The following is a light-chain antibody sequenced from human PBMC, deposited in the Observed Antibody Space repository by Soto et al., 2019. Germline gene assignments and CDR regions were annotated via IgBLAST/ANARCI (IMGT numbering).Light chain of an antibody. J-gene: IGKJ1*01. Sequence: DVQMTQSPSTLSASIGDRVSLTCRSSQSTSSWLAWYQQKPGKAPKLLIYDASSLESGVPSMFSGSGSGTEFTFTISSLQPDDFATYFCQQYNSYWTFGQGTKMDIK. V-gene: IGKV1-5*01. CDR3: QQYNSYWT. CDR1: QSTSSW. CDR2: DAS.